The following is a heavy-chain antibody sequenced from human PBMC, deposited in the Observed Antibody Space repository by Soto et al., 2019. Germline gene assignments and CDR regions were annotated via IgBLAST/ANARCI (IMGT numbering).Heavy chain of an antibody. V-gene: IGHV3-48*01. CDR2: ISSSSSTI. D-gene: IGHD6-6*01. J-gene: IGHJ6*02. Sequence: PGGSLRLSCAASGFTFSSYSMNWVRQAPGKGLEWVSYISSSSSTIYYADSVKGRFTISRDDSKSIAYLQMNSLKTEDTAVYYCTRDKRSRIAARPYYYYGMDVWGQGTTVTVSS. CDR3: TRDKRSRIAARPYYYYGMDV. CDR1: GFTFSSYS.